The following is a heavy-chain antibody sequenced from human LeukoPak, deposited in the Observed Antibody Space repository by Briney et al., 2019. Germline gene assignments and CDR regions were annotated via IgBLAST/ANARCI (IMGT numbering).Heavy chain of an antibody. CDR1: GYSISSGYY. J-gene: IGHJ5*02. V-gene: IGHV4-38-2*01. CDR2: IYHSGST. Sequence: SETLSLTCAVSGYSISSGYYWGWIRQPPGKGLEWIGSIYHSGSTYYNPSLKSRVTISVDTSKNQFSLKLSSVTAADTAVCYCARRSYYDFWSGYYQRNWFDPWGQGTLVTVSS. D-gene: IGHD3-3*01. CDR3: ARRSYYDFWSGYYQRNWFDP.